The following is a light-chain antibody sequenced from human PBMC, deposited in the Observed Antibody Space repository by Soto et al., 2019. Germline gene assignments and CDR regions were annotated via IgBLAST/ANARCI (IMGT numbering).Light chain of an antibody. CDR1: QTVNTNQ. CDR3: QQYGSSGT. Sequence: EMMVTRSPCTLYLYKGERATLACRASQTVNTNQLAWYQHKHGQAPRLLIYGASNRATGIPDRFSGSGSGTDFTLTISRLEPEDFAVYYCQQYGSSGTFGQGSKVAIK. V-gene: IGKV3-20*01. J-gene: IGKJ1*01. CDR2: GAS.